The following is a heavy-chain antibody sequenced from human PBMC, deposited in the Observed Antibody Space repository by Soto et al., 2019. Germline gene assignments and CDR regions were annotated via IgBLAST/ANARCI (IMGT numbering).Heavy chain of an antibody. D-gene: IGHD4-17*01. CDR1: GGSVTNSSYY. Sequence: SETLSLSCTVPGGSVTNSSYYWGWIRQSPGKGLEWIGSVYYRGRSYSKSSVKSRVTISVDTSKNRFSLSLNSVTASDTAVYFCVSQRTTVPTQAYFDYWGPGALVTVSS. J-gene: IGHJ4*02. CDR3: VSQRTTVPTQAYFDY. CDR2: VYYRGRS. V-gene: IGHV4-39*01.